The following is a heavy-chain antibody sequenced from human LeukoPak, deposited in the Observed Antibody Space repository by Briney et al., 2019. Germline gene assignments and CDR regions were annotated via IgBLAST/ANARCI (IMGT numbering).Heavy chain of an antibody. CDR1: GGSFSGYY. V-gene: IGHV4-34*01. CDR3: ARGRYYYYVDV. CDR2: INHSGST. J-gene: IGHJ6*03. Sequence: ETLSLTCAVYGGSFSGYYWSWIRQPPGKGLEWIGEINHSGSTNYNPSLKSRVTISVDTSKNQFSLKLSSVTAADTAVYYCARGRYYYYVDVWGKGTTVTVSS.